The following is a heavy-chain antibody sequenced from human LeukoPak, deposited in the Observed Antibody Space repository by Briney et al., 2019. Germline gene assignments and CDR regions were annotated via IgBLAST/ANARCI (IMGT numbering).Heavy chain of an antibody. CDR1: GYTFTTYY. J-gene: IGHJ5*02. CDR3: AALASPYTWVDP. D-gene: IGHD6-6*01. V-gene: IGHV1-2*02. CDR2: INPNSGDT. Sequence: GASVKVSCKASGYTFTTYYIHWVRQAPGQGLEWMGRINPNSGDTKYAEKFQGRVTVTRDTSINTAYLELNALTSDDTAIFYCAALASPYTWVDPWGQGTLVTVSS.